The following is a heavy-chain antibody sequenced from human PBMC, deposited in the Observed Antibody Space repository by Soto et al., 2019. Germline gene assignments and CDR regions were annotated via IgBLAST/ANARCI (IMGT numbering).Heavy chain of an antibody. Sequence: EVQLVESGGGLVQPGGSLRLSCAASGFTFSSYSMNWVRQAPGKGLEWVSYISSSSSTIYYADSVKGRFTISRDNAKNSLYLQMNRLRAEDTAVYYCAREGGPTVMDQYNWVDPWGQGNLVTVSS. V-gene: IGHV3-48*01. J-gene: IGHJ5*02. CDR3: AREGGPTVMDQYNWVDP. CDR1: GFTFSSYS. D-gene: IGHD5-18*01. CDR2: ISSSSSTI.